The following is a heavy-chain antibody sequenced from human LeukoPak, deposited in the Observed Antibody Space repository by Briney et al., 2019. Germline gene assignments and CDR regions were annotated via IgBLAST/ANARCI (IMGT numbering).Heavy chain of an antibody. Sequence: SSETLSLTCSVSGFSISSIHYYWVWIRQPPGKGPEWIGSIYDTGSTYYKASLKSRVTISLDTSKNQFSLRLSSVTAADTAVYYCARVGIVGASNYFDYWGQGTLVTVSS. CDR2: IYDTGST. D-gene: IGHD1-26*01. CDR1: GFSISSIHYY. J-gene: IGHJ4*02. CDR3: ARVGIVGASNYFDY. V-gene: IGHV4-39*07.